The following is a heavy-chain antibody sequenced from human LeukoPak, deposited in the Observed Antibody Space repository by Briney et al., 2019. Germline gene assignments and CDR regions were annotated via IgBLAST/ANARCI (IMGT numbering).Heavy chain of an antibody. J-gene: IGHJ4*02. CDR1: GFTFSSYG. Sequence: PGGSLRLSCAASGFTFSSYGMHWVRQAPGKGLEWVAFIRYDGSNKYYADSVKGRFTISRDNSKNTLYLQMNSLRAEDTAVYYCALQNDGSPFDYWGQGTLVTVSS. CDR3: ALQNDGSPFDY. V-gene: IGHV3-30*02. D-gene: IGHD3-22*01. CDR2: IRYDGSNK.